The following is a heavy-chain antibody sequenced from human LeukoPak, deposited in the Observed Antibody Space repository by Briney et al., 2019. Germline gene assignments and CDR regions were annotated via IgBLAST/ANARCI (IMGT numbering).Heavy chain of an antibody. J-gene: IGHJ5*01. CDR3: ARDQEHCSGTSCYPYWYDS. V-gene: IGHV4-59*12. Sequence: SETLSLTCTVSGGSISSYYWSWIRQPPGKGLEWIGYIYYSGSTNYNPSLKSRVTISVDTSKNQFSLKLSSVTAADTAVYFCARDQEHCSGTSCYPYWYDSWGQGTLLTVSS. CDR1: GGSISSYY. CDR2: IYYSGST. D-gene: IGHD2-2*01.